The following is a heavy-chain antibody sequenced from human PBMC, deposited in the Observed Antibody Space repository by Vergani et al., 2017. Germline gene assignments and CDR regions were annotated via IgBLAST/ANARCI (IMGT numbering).Heavy chain of an antibody. CDR1: GESFSSFY. J-gene: IGHJ4*02. V-gene: IGHV4-34*02. Sequence: QVQLQQWGAGVVKPSGTLSLTCAVFGESFSSFYWRWIRQPPGKGLEWIGEINKDGHANYNPSLESRVTVSRDTARNQFSLNLMSVTAADTAVDYCATIGYRRWGYYFDYWGQGILVTVSS. D-gene: IGHD2-2*02. CDR3: ATIGYRRWGYYFDY. CDR2: INKDGHA.